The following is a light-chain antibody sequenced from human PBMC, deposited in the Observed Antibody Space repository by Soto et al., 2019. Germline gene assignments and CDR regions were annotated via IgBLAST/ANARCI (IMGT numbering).Light chain of an antibody. CDR3: CSYAGSYVA. Sequence: QSALTQPASVSGSPGQSITISCTGTSSDVGSYNLVSWYQQHPGKAPKLMIYEVSKRPSGVSNRFSGSKSGNTASLTISGLQAEDEADYYCCSYAGSYVAFGGGTKLTVL. V-gene: IGLV2-23*02. J-gene: IGLJ2*01. CDR1: SSDVGSYNL. CDR2: EVS.